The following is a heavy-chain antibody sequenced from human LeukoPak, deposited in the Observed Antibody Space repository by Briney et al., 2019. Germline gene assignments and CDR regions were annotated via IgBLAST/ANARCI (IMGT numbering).Heavy chain of an antibody. V-gene: IGHV1-8*03. CDR1: GYTFTSYD. Sequence: ASVKVSCKASGYTFTSYDINWVRQATGQGLEWMGWMNPNSGNTGYAQKFQGRVTITRNTSISTAYMELSSLRSEDTAVYYCARGRSRYYGSGSYKEPWGQGTLVTVSS. CDR2: MNPNSGNT. CDR3: ARGRSRYYGSGSYKEP. D-gene: IGHD3-10*01. J-gene: IGHJ4*02.